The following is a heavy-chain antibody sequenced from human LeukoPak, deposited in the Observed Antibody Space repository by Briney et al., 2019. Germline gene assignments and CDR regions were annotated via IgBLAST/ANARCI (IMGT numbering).Heavy chain of an antibody. Sequence: SETLSLTCTVSGGSISTTNYYWGWIRQSPGKGLEWFGCVYYSGSTYYNPSLKSRVTISVDTSKNQFSLKLSSVTAADTAVYYCARLSWPGYTGDWFDPWGQGTLVTVSS. CDR1: GGSISTTNYY. D-gene: IGHD6-13*01. V-gene: IGHV4-39*07. CDR3: ARLSWPGYTGDWFDP. J-gene: IGHJ5*02. CDR2: VYYSGST.